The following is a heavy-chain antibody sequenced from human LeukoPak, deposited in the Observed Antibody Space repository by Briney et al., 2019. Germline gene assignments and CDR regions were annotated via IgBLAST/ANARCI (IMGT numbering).Heavy chain of an antibody. D-gene: IGHD3-22*01. Sequence: SETLSLTCTVSGGSINSYYWSWIRQPAGKGLEWIGRIYTTGSTNYNPSLKSRVTMSVDTSKNQFSLKLSSVTAADTAVYYCARELMDYYDSSGYLDYWGQGTLVTVSS. CDR1: GGSINSYY. V-gene: IGHV4-4*07. J-gene: IGHJ4*02. CDR3: ARELMDYYDSSGYLDY. CDR2: IYTTGST.